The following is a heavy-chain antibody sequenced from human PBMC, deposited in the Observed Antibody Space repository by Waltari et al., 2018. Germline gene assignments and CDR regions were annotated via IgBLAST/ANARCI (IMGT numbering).Heavy chain of an antibody. V-gene: IGHV5-51*01. CDR2: IYHGDSKT. CDR1: GYTFSHYW. J-gene: IGHJ4*02. D-gene: IGHD1-26*01. CDR3: ARLARNGTYSYFDY. Sequence: VQLVQPGAPSRTPSVSLTISCNGSGYTFSHYWLAWPPPMPEEGLEWMGIIYHGDSKTRNSPSFQGQVSISADKSITTAYLQCSSPKASDSAMYYCARLARNGTYSYFDYWGQGTLVTVSS.